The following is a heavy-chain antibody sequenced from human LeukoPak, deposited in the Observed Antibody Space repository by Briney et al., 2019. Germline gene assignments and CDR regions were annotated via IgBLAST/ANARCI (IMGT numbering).Heavy chain of an antibody. CDR3: ARQIFTCSGGSCYSFDY. CDR2: ISAYNGNT. V-gene: IGHV1-18*01. D-gene: IGHD2-15*01. J-gene: IGHJ4*02. CDR1: GYTFTSYG. Sequence: ASVKVSCKASGYTFTSYGISWVRQAPGQGLEWMGWISAYNGNTNYAQKLQGRVTMTTDTSTSTAYMELRSLRSDDTAVYYCARQIFTCSGGSCYSFDYWGQGTLVTVSS.